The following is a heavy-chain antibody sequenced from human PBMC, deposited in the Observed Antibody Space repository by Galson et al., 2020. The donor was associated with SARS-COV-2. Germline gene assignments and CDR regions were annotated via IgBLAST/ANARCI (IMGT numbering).Heavy chain of an antibody. CDR3: ARGIGALYPIDY. V-gene: IGHV4-38-2*02. J-gene: IGHJ4*02. D-gene: IGHD1-26*01. Sequence: SETLSLTCTVSGFSISNGYYWGWIQQPPGKGLEWIASIYHSGTTYYNPSLKIRVTISVDTSKNQFSLNLNSVSAADTAVYYCARGIGALYPIDYWGQGTLVIVSS. CDR1: GFSISNGYY. CDR2: IYHSGTT.